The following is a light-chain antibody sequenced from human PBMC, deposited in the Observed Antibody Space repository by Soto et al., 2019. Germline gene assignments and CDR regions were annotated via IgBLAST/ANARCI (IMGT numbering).Light chain of an antibody. J-gene: IGLJ2*01. CDR1: DIGSKG. V-gene: IGLV3-21*01. CDR3: QVWGSGSAHVV. Sequence: SYELTQPPSVSVAPGKTASISCGGNDIGSKGVHWYQQKPGQAPVLVIYSDTDLPPVITERFSGSNSANLATLTISRVEAGDEADYYCQVWGSGSAHVVFGGGTKLTVL. CDR2: SDT.